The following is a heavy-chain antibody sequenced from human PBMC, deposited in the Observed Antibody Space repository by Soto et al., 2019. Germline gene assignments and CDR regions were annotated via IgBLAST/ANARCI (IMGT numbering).Heavy chain of an antibody. D-gene: IGHD2-15*01. CDR3: ARVRITVVIWDAFDI. CDR2: ISYDGSNK. V-gene: IGHV3-30-3*01. CDR1: GFTFSSYA. J-gene: IGHJ3*02. Sequence: QVQLVESGGGVVQPGRSLRLSCAASGFTFSSYAMHWVRQAPGKGLEWVAVISYDGSNKYYADSVRGRFTISRDNSKNTLYLQMNSLRAEDTAVYYCARVRITVVIWDAFDIWGQGKMVTVSS.